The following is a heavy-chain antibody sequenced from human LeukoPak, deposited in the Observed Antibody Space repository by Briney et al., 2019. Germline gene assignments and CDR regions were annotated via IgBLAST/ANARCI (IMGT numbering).Heavy chain of an antibody. V-gene: IGHV1-2*02. Sequence: ASVKVSCKASGYTFTGYYMHWVRQAPGQGLEWMGWINPNSGGTNYAQKLQGRVTMTTDTSTSTAYMELRSLRSDDTAVYYCAREGYYYDSSGYYPMDVWGKGTTVTISS. CDR2: INPNSGGT. D-gene: IGHD3-22*01. J-gene: IGHJ6*04. CDR3: AREGYYYDSSGYYPMDV. CDR1: GYTFTGYY.